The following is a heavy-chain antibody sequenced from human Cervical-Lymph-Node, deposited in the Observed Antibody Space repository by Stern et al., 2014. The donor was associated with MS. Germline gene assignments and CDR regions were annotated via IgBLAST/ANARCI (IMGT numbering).Heavy chain of an antibody. CDR3: ATDVVRDLTPPA. CDR2: IIPIFATA. J-gene: IGHJ5*02. D-gene: IGHD2-15*01. V-gene: IGHV1-69*01. Sequence: VQLVESGAEVKKPGSSVKVSCKASGDSFNTHSFCWVRQAPGQGLEWMGGIIPIFATANYAQKFQGRDTFTADESTSTVYMELTSLRSEDTAIYYCATDVVRDLTPPAWGQGTLVTVSS. CDR1: GDSFNTHS.